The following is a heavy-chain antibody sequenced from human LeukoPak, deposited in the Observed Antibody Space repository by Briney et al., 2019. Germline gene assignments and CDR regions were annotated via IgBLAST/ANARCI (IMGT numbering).Heavy chain of an antibody. Sequence: SETLSLTCTVPGGSISSSSYYWGWIRQPPGRGLEWIGTIYYSGGTYYNPSLKSRVTISVDTSKNQFSLKLSSVTAADTAVYYCARVRGSSWSGGPFDSWGQGTLVTVSS. J-gene: IGHJ4*02. CDR3: ARVRGSSWSGGPFDS. V-gene: IGHV4-39*01. CDR1: GGSISSSSYY. D-gene: IGHD6-13*01. CDR2: IYYSGGT.